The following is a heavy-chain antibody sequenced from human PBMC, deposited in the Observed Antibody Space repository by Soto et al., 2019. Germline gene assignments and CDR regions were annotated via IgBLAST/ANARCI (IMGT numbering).Heavy chain of an antibody. J-gene: IGHJ4*02. CDR1: GGSISGYF. CDR2: IYAGGDV. CDR3: ARDGPTTVTRFDY. Sequence: SETLSLTCTVSGGSISGYFWSWIRQPAGKGLEWIGRIYAGGDVNYNPSPKSRVTMSIDTSENQFSLKLSSVTAADTAVYFCARDGPTTVTRFDYWGQGALVTVSS. V-gene: IGHV4-4*07. D-gene: IGHD4-17*01.